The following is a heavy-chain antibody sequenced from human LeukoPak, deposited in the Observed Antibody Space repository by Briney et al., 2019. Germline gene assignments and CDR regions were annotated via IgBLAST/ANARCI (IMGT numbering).Heavy chain of an antibody. D-gene: IGHD2-8*01. J-gene: IGHJ4*02. CDR1: GYTFTSYG. CDR3: ARGDLGYCTNGVCYRSASFDY. V-gene: IGHV1-18*01. CDR2: ISAYNGNT. Sequence: VASVKVSCKASGYTFTSYGISWVRQAPGQGLEWMGWISAYNGNTNYAQKLQGRVTMTTDTSTSTAYMELRSLRSDDTAVYYCARGDLGYCTNGVCYRSASFDYWGQGTLATASS.